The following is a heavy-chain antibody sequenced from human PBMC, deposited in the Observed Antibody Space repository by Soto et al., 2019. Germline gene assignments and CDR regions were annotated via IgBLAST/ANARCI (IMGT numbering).Heavy chain of an antibody. J-gene: IGHJ6*02. CDR1: GVSFNNNG. CDR3: ASVLYYGSGSYSPYGMDV. V-gene: IGHV1-69*01. D-gene: IGHD3-10*01. CDR2: VSPPFRTS. Sequence: QVQLVQSGAEVKKPGSSVKVSCKTSGVSFNNNGIGWVRQAPGHGLGWMGGVSPPFRTSNYARKFQGRISITADASTGTVNMELSSLTSEDSAQYYCASVLYYGSGSYSPYGMDVWGQGTTVTVSS.